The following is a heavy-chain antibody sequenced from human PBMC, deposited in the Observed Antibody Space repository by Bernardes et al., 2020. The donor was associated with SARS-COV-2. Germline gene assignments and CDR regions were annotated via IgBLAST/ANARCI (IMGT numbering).Heavy chain of an antibody. V-gene: IGHV3-48*01. D-gene: IGHD2-15*01. Sequence: TIHYADSVKGRFTFSKDNAKNSLFLQMDSLRTEDTSVYYCARGWEQLVGLGPEVQYYYGLDAWGKGTTVTVSS. CDR2: TI. J-gene: IGHJ6*04. CDR3: ARGWEQLVGLGPEVQYYYGLDA.